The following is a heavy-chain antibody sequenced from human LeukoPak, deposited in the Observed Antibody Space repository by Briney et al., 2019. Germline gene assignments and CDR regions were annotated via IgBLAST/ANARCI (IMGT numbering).Heavy chain of an antibody. V-gene: IGHV3-21*01. CDR1: GFTFSSYS. Sequence: PGGSLRLSCAASGFTFSSYSMNWVRQAPGKGLEWVSSISSSSSYIYYADSVKGRFTVSRDNAKNSLYLQMNSLRAEDTAVYYCARDLDNWNYVDWGQGTLVTVSS. CDR2: ISSSSSYI. D-gene: IGHD1-7*01. J-gene: IGHJ4*02. CDR3: ARDLDNWNYVD.